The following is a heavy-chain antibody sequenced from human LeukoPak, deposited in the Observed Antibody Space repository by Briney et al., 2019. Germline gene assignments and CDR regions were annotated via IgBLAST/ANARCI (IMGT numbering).Heavy chain of an antibody. CDR1: GFTFSDYY. V-gene: IGHV3-11*04. D-gene: IGHD2-2*01. CDR3: ARAYCSSTSCFG. CDR2: ISSSGSTI. J-gene: IGHJ4*02. Sequence: PGGSLRLSCAASGFTFSDYYMSWIRQAPGKGLEWVSYISSSGSTIYYADSVKGRFTISRDNVKNSLYLQMDSLRAEDTAVYYCARAYCSSTSCFGWGQGTLVTVSS.